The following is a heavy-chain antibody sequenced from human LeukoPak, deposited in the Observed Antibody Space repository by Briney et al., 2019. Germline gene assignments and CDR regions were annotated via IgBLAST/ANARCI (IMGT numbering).Heavy chain of an antibody. D-gene: IGHD3-10*01. V-gene: IGHV4-39*07. CDR1: GXSISSSSYY. Sequence: PSETLSLTCTVSGXSISSSSYYWGWIRQPPGKGLEWIGSIYYSGSTYYNPSLKSRVTISVDTSKNQFSLKLSSVTAADTAVYYCARVTNYGSGSYGLDYWGQGTLVTVSS. CDR2: IYYSGST. CDR3: ARVTNYGSGSYGLDY. J-gene: IGHJ4*02.